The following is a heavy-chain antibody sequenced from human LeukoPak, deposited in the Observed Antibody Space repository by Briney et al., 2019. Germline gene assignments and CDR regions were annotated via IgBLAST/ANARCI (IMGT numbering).Heavy chain of an antibody. V-gene: IGHV4-59*12. D-gene: IGHD2-2*01. CDR3: AREVGCSSTSCSSWGAFDI. J-gene: IGHJ3*02. CDR2: IYYSGST. CDR1: GGSISSYY. Sequence: SETLSLTCTVSGGSISSYYWSWIRQPPGKGLEWIGYIYYSGSTNYNPSLKSRVTISVDTSKNQFSLKLSSVTAADTAVYYCAREVGCSSTSCSSWGAFDIWGQGTMVTVSS.